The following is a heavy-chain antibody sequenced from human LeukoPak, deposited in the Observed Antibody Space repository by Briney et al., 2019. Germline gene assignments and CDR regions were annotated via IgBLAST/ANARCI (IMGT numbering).Heavy chain of an antibody. Sequence: SETLSLTCTVSGGSIRSYYWSWIRQPPGKGLEWIGYIYYSGSTNYNPSLKSRVSISVDTSKNQFSVKLSSVTAADTAVYYCARTGSTVTMLYPFDHWGQGTLVTVSS. CDR3: ARTGSTVTMLYPFDH. D-gene: IGHD4-17*01. J-gene: IGHJ4*02. CDR1: GGSIRSYY. V-gene: IGHV4-59*01. CDR2: IYYSGST.